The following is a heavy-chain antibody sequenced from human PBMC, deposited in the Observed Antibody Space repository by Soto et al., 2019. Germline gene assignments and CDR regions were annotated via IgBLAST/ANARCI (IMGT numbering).Heavy chain of an antibody. J-gene: IGHJ6*02. CDR2: INHSGST. CDR1: GGSFSGYY. CDR3: ARGGQYCSGGSCYYPMHYYYYYGMDV. D-gene: IGHD2-15*01. Sequence: ETLSLTCAAYGGSFSGYYWSWIRQPPGKGLEWIGEINHSGSTNYNPSLKSRVTISVDTSKNQFSLKLSSVTAADTAVYYCARGGQYCSGGSCYYPMHYYYYYGMDVWGQGTTVTVS. V-gene: IGHV4-34*01.